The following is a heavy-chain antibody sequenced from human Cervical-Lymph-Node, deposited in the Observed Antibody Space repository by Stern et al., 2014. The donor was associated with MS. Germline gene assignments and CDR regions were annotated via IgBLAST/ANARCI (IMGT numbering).Heavy chain of an antibody. D-gene: IGHD2-8*01. CDR3: ARHRGSTGVTQWFDY. V-gene: IGHV3-33*01. J-gene: IGHJ4*02. CDR2: VWSDGSTT. CDR1: GFTLSGAG. Sequence: VPLVESGGGVVQPGRSLRLSCAGSGFTLSGAGMHWVWQGPRKGLARVAVVWSDGSTTYYTDSVKGRFTISRDNSKNTLYLQMNSLRTEDTAVYYCARHRGSTGVTQWFDYWGQGTLVTVSS.